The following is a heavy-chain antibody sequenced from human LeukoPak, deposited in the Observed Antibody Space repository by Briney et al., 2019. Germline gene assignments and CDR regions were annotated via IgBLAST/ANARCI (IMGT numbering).Heavy chain of an antibody. V-gene: IGHV4-59*12. CDR3: ARVKYYYDSSGLNFDY. Sequence: SETLSLTCTVSGGSISSYYWSWIRQPPGKGLEWIGCIYYSGSTNYNPSLKSRVTISVDTSKNQFSLKLSSVTAADTAVYYCARVKYYYDSSGLNFDYWGQGTLVTVSS. J-gene: IGHJ4*02. CDR1: GGSISSYY. CDR2: IYYSGST. D-gene: IGHD3-22*01.